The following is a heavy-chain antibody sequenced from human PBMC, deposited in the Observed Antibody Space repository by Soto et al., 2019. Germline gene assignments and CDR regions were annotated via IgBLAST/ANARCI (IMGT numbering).Heavy chain of an antibody. Sequence: SETLSLTCTVSGGSISSSSYYWGWIRQPPGKGLEWIGSIYYSGSTYYNPSLKSRVTISVDTSKNQFSLKLSSVTAADTAVYYCARHVNPWAQGAFDIWGQGTMVTVSS. CDR3: ARHVNPWAQGAFDI. CDR2: IYYSGST. J-gene: IGHJ3*02. V-gene: IGHV4-39*01. CDR1: GGSISSSSYY. D-gene: IGHD7-27*01.